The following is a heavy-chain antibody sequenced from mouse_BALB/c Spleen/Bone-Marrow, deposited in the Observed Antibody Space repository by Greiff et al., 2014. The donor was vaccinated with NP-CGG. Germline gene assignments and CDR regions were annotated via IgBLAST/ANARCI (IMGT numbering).Heavy chain of an antibody. D-gene: IGHD4-1*01. V-gene: IGHV1-54*03. CDR2: INPGSGAT. Sequence: QVQLQQSGAELVRPGTSVKVSCKASGYAFTNYLIEWVKQRPGQGLEWIGVINPGSGATNYNENFKGKATLTADKSSSTPYMQLSNLTSDDSAVYFCARRLTETHYFDYWGQGTTLTVSS. CDR3: ARRLTETHYFDY. CDR1: GYAFTNYL. J-gene: IGHJ2*01.